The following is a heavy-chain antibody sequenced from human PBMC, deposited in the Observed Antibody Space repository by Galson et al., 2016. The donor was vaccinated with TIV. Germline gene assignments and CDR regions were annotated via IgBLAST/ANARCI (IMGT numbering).Heavy chain of an antibody. V-gene: IGHV1-2*02. CDR2: LNPDSGDT. CDR1: GYTFTGFY. CDR3: ARRNWGNWLDP. Sequence: SVKVSCKASGYTFTGFYIHWIRQAPGQGLEWMGWLNPDSGDTDYAQNFQGGVTMTRDTSIRTAYMELSRLMSVDTAVYYCARRNWGNWLDPWGQGTLVTVSS. J-gene: IGHJ5*02. D-gene: IGHD3-16*01.